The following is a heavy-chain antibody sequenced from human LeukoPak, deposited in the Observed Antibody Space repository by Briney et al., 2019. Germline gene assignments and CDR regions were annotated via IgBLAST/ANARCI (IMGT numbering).Heavy chain of an antibody. CDR1: GFTFSSFA. V-gene: IGHV3-23*01. J-gene: IGHJ1*01. CDR2: ISGSDST. Sequence: GGSLRLSCAASGFTFSSFAMSWVRQAPGKGLEWVSAISGSDSTYYAGSAKGRFTISRDNSKNTLYLQMNSLRAEATAVYYCAKDRGPTEYFQHWGQGTLVTVSS. D-gene: IGHD6-25*01. CDR3: AKDRGPTEYFQH.